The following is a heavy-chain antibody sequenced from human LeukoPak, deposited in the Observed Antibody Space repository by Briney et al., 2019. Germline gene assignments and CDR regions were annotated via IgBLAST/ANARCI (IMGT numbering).Heavy chain of an antibody. D-gene: IGHD3-3*01. CDR1: GYTFTGHY. V-gene: IGHV1-46*01. CDR3: ARDGLKRWPIYDFWSGYPEDY. Sequence: ASVKVSCKSSGYTFTGHYMHWVRQAPGQGLEWMGIINPSGGSTSYAQKFQGRVTMTRDTSTSTVYMELSSLRSEDTAVYYCARDGLKRWPIYDFWSGYPEDYWGQGTLVTVSS. J-gene: IGHJ4*02. CDR2: INPSGGST.